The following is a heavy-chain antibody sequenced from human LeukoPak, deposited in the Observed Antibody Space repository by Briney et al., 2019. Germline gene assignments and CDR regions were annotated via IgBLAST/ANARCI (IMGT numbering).Heavy chain of an antibody. J-gene: IGHJ3*02. CDR3: ARGDDYGDAFDI. CDR1: GGSFSGYY. V-gene: IGHV4-34*01. D-gene: IGHD4-17*01. CDR2: INHSGST. Sequence: SETLSLTCAVYGGSFSGYYWSWIRQPPGKGLEWIGEINHSGSTNYNPSLKSRVTISVDTSKNQFSLKLSFVTAADTAVYYCARGDDYGDAFDIWGQGTMVTVSS.